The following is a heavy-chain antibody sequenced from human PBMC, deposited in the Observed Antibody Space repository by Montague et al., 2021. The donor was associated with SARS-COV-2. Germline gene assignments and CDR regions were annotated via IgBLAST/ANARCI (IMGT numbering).Heavy chain of an antibody. Sequence: SETLSLTCAVYGGSFSGYYWSWIRRPPGKGLEWIGESNHSGGTNYNPXXXCRVTISVDTSKNQFSLKLTYVTAADTAVYYCARGLSGSYSGGWVPVALFDFYHYMDVWAKGTTVTVSS. J-gene: IGHJ6*03. CDR3: ARGLSGSYSGGWVPVALFDFYHYMDV. CDR1: GGSFSGYY. D-gene: IGHD6-25*01. V-gene: IGHV4-34*01. CDR2: SNHSGGT.